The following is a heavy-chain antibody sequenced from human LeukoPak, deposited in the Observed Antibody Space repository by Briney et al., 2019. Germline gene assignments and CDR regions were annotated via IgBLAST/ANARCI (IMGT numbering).Heavy chain of an antibody. J-gene: IGHJ3*02. CDR2: INPSGGST. V-gene: IGHV1-46*01. Sequence: ASVKVSCKASGYTFTSYYMHWVRQAPGQGLEWMGIINPSGGSTSYAQKFQGRVTMTRDMSTSTVYMELSSLRSEDTAVYYCARDGSVASDSDAFDIWGQGTMATVSS. D-gene: IGHD2-15*01. CDR1: GYTFTSYY. CDR3: ARDGSVASDSDAFDI.